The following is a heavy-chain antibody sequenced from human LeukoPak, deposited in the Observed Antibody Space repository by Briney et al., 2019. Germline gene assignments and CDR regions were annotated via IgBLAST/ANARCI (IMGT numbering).Heavy chain of an antibody. CDR1: GGSFSGYY. CDR3: AREYGRWLQSGVYYFDY. Sequence: PSETLSLTCAVYGGSFSGYYWSWIRQPPGEGLEWIGEINHSGTTSYNPSLKSRFTISVDTSKSQFSLKLNSVTAADTAVYYCAREYGRWLQSGVYYFDYWGQETLVTVSS. CDR2: INHSGTT. D-gene: IGHD5-24*01. J-gene: IGHJ4*02. V-gene: IGHV4-34*01.